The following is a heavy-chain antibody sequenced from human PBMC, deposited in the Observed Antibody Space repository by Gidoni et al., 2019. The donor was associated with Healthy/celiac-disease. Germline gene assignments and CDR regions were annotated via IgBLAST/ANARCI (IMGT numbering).Heavy chain of an antibody. J-gene: IGHJ4*02. CDR3: AKDSGYSGYDYPGY. V-gene: IGHV3-30*18. Sequence: QVQLVESGGAVVQPGRYLSLSHAASGRTIGSYGMHWGRQAPGKGLEWVAVISYDGSNKYYADSVKGRFTISRDNSKNTLYLQMNSLRAEDTAVYYCAKDSGYSGYDYPGYWGQGTLVTVSS. CDR2: ISYDGSNK. CDR1: GRTIGSYG. D-gene: IGHD5-12*01.